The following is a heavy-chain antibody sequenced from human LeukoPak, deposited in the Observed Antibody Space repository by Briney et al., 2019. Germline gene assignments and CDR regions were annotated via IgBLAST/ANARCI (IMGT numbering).Heavy chain of an antibody. CDR3: ASIDGGSDAFDI. CDR2: IYPGDSDT. CDR1: GYIFSTYW. V-gene: IGHV5-51*01. Sequence: GESLQISCQASGYIFSTYWIGWVRQMPGKGLEWMGIIYPGDSDTRYSPSFQGQVTISADKSISTAYLQWSSLKASDTAMYYCASIDGGSDAFDIWGQGTMVTVSS. D-gene: IGHD6-25*01. J-gene: IGHJ3*02.